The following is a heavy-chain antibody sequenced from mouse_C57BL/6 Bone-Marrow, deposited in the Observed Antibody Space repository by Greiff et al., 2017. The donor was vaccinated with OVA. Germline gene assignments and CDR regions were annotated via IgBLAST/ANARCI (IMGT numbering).Heavy chain of an antibody. Sequence: QVQLQQSGPGLVQPSQSLSITCTVSGFSLTSYGVHWVRQSPGKGLEWLGVLWSGGSTDYNAAFISRLSISKDNSKSQVFFKMNSLQADDTAIYYCARNDGYHWFAYWGQGTLVTVSA. CDR2: LWSGGST. J-gene: IGHJ3*01. CDR3: ARNDGYHWFAY. D-gene: IGHD2-3*01. CDR1: GFSLTSYG. V-gene: IGHV2-2*01.